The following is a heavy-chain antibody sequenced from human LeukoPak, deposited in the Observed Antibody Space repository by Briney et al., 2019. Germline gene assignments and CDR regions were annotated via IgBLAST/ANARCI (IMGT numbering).Heavy chain of an antibody. Sequence: ASETLSLTCAVYGGSFSGYYWSWIRQPPGKGLEWIGEINHSGSTNYNPSLKSRVTISVDTSKNQFSLKLSSVTAADTAVYYCARGRGYCSGGSCYSIGYWGQGTLVTVSS. CDR3: ARGRGYCSGGSCYSIGY. J-gene: IGHJ4*02. D-gene: IGHD2-15*01. V-gene: IGHV4-34*01. CDR2: INHSGST. CDR1: GGSFSGYY.